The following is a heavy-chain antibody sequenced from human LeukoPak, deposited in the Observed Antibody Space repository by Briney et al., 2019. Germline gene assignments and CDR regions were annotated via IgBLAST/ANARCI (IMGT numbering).Heavy chain of an antibody. Sequence: GESLKISCKGSGYSFTSYWIGWVRQAPGQRLEWMGWINAGNGNTKYSQKFQGRVTITRDTSASTAYMELSSLRSEDTAVYYCARDLQGLVIPGALDYWGQGTLVTVSS. D-gene: IGHD3/OR15-3a*01. V-gene: IGHV1-3*01. CDR1: GYSFTSYW. CDR2: INAGNGNT. J-gene: IGHJ4*02. CDR3: ARDLQGLVIPGALDY.